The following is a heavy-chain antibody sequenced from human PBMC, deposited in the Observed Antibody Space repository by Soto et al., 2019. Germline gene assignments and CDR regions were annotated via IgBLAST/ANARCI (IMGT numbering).Heavy chain of an antibody. Sequence: ASVKVSCKASGYTFTSYDINWVRQATGQGLEWMGWMNPNSGNTGYAQKFQGRVTMTRNTSISTAYMELSSLRSEDTAVYYCARGQSYGQSYYYYYYDMDVWGKGTTVTVSS. V-gene: IGHV1-8*01. D-gene: IGHD3-10*01. J-gene: IGHJ6*03. CDR3: ARGQSYGQSYYYYYYDMDV. CDR2: MNPNSGNT. CDR1: GYTFTSYD.